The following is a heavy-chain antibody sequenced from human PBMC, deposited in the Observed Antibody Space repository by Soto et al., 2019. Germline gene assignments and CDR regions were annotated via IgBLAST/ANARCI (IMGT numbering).Heavy chain of an antibody. J-gene: IGHJ4*02. CDR2: ICYSGST. CDR1: GGSISSGGYY. V-gene: IGHV4-31*03. D-gene: IGHD3-10*01. Sequence: QVQLQESGPGLVKPSQTLSLTCTVSGGSISSGGYYWSWIRQHPGKGLEWIGYICYSGSTYYNPSLKSRVTISVDTSKNQFSLKLSSVTAADTAVYYCARDLVSYYGSGSPEATDWGQGTLVTVSS. CDR3: ARDLVSYYGSGSPEATD.